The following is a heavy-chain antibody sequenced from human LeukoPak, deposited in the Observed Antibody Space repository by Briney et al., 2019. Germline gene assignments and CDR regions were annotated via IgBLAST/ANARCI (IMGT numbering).Heavy chain of an antibody. J-gene: IGHJ4*02. D-gene: IGHD6-25*01. V-gene: IGHV4-4*02. Sequence: SGTLSLTCGVSGGSVTGTNWWTWIRQPPGKGLEWIGEVHLNGNTNYNPSLYGRVTMSVDKSENHVSLKLTSLTAADTAVYYCAREGGPYRPLDYSGQGTLVTVTS. CDR1: GGSVTGTNW. CDR3: AREGGPYRPLDY. CDR2: VHLNGNT.